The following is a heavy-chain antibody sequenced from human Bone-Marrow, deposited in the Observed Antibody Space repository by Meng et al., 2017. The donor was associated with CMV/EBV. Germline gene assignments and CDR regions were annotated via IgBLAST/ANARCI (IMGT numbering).Heavy chain of an antibody. J-gene: IGHJ4*02. CDR2: IRGKGYGWAT. Sequence: GESLKISCAASGFTFSSYAMSWVRQAPGKGLEWVGFIRGKGYGWATEYVESVKGRFTIARDDSKNIAHLQMTTLKPEHTAVYFCFAIGFTEWFSPHSWGQGTLVTVSS. V-gene: IGHV3-49*04. CDR3: FAIGFTEWFSPHS. D-gene: IGHD3-3*01. CDR1: GFTFSSYA.